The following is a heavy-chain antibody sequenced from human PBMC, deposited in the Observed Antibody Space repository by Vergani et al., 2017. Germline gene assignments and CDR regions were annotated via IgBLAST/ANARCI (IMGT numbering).Heavy chain of an antibody. CDR2: ISDNGGTT. D-gene: IGHD5-12*01. J-gene: IGHJ4*02. Sequence: EVDLVESGGGLAQPGGSLRLSCAASGFTFRNYAMTWVRQAPGKGLEWVSIISDNGGTTYYADSVKGRFTISRDNSTDTLHLQMNSLRADDTAVYYCTKGSRGYTGYFFDYWGQGTLAAVSS. CDR1: GFTFRNYA. CDR3: TKGSRGYTGYFFDY. V-gene: IGHV3-23*04.